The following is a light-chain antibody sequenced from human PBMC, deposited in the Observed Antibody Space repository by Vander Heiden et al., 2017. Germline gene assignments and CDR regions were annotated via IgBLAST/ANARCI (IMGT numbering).Light chain of an antibody. J-gene: IGLJ1*01. CDR2: EVT. CDR3: CSYGGSSTWV. Sequence: QSALTQPASVSGSPGQSITISCTGTSSDVGSFNLVSWYQQHPGKAPKVMIYEVTKRPSGVSNRFSGSKSGNTASLTSSGLQADDEADYYCCSYGGSSTWVFGTGTKVTAL. CDR1: SSDVGSFNL. V-gene: IGLV2-23*02.